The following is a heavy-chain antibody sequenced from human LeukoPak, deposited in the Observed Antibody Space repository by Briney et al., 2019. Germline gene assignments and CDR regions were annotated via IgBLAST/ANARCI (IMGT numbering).Heavy chain of an antibody. Sequence: GGSLRLSCVASGFIFSSYAMSWVRQAPGKGLEWVSTLNVRGDSTYYADSVKGRFTISRDNSKNTLYLQMNSLRAEDTAIYYCARDDYNRAFDYWGQGTLVTVSS. J-gene: IGHJ4*02. CDR2: LNVRGDST. CDR3: ARDDYNRAFDY. D-gene: IGHD5-24*01. CDR1: GFIFSSYA. V-gene: IGHV3-23*01.